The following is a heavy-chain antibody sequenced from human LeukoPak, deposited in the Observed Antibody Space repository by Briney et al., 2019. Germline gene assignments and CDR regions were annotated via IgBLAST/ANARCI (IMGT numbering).Heavy chain of an antibody. CDR3: MWISTGGY. CDR1: GFTFNSYL. D-gene: IGHD5-12*01. Sequence: TGGSLRLSCAASGFTFNSYLMHWVRQAPGKGLVWVPRINSDGSSPTYADSVKGRFTISRDNSKNTVYLQMNSLRPEDTAVYYCMWISTGGYWGQGTLVTVS. V-gene: IGHV3-74*01. J-gene: IGHJ4*02. CDR2: INSDGSSP.